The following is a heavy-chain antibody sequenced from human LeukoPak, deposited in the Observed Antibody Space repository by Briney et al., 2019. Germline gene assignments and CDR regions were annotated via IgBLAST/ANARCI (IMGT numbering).Heavy chain of an antibody. CDR2: IKPNSGGT. Sequence: GASVKVSCKASGYTFTGYYMHWVRQAPGQGLEWMGRIKPNSGGTNYAQKFQGRVTMTRDTSISTAYMELSRLRSDDTAVYYCARDFDYYDSPTTDYWGQGTLVTVSS. D-gene: IGHD3-22*01. V-gene: IGHV1-2*06. J-gene: IGHJ4*02. CDR1: GYTFTGYY. CDR3: ARDFDYYDSPTTDY.